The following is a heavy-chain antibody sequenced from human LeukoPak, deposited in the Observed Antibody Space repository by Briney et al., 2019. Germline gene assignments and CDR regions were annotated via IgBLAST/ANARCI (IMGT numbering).Heavy chain of an antibody. CDR2: INPSGGST. D-gene: IGHD6-19*01. J-gene: IGHJ4*02. CDR1: GYXFTGYY. Sequence: EASVKVSCKASGYXFTGYYIHWVRQAPGQGLEWMGIINPSGGSTNYAQKFQGRVTMTRDTSTSTVYMELSSLRSEDTAVYYCARDPGSGWGFGYWGQGTLVTVSS. CDR3: ARDPGSGWGFGY. V-gene: IGHV1-46*01.